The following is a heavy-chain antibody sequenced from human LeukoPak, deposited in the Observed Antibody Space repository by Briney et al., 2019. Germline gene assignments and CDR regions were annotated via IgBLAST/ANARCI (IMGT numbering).Heavy chain of an antibody. V-gene: IGHV3-23*01. J-gene: IGHJ4*02. CDR1: GGTFSSYA. Sequence: GASVKVSCKASGGTFSSYAMSWVRQAPGKGLEWVSAISGSGGSTYYADSVKGRFTISRDNSKNTLYLQMNSLRAEDTAVYYCAIFYYDRALDYWGQGTLVTVSS. CDR3: AIFYYDRALDY. D-gene: IGHD3-22*01. CDR2: ISGSGGST.